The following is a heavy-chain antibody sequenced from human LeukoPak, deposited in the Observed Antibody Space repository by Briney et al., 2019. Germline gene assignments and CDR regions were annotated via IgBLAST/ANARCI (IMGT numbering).Heavy chain of an antibody. J-gene: IGHJ4*02. CDR3: AKAVTAMVADY. V-gene: IGHV3-30*18. Sequence: PSGGSLRLSCAASGFTFSSYGMHWVRQAPGKGLEWMAVISYDGGNKYYADSVKGRFTISRDNSKNTLYLQMNSLRAEDAAVYYCAKAVTAMVADYWGQGTLVTVSS. D-gene: IGHD5-18*01. CDR2: ISYDGGNK. CDR1: GFTFSSYG.